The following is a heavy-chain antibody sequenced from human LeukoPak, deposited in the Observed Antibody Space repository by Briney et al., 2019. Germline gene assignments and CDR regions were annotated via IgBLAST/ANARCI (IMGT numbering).Heavy chain of an antibody. CDR1: GGSISRHY. Sequence: SETLSLTCTVSGGSISRHYWSWIRQPPGKGLEWIGYISYSETTNYNPSLKSRVTISLDTSRKQFSLKLRSVTAADTALYYCASGDGSGWYYLGNWGQGTLVTVSS. J-gene: IGHJ4*02. CDR2: ISYSETT. D-gene: IGHD6-19*01. CDR3: ASGDGSGWYYLGN. V-gene: IGHV4-59*11.